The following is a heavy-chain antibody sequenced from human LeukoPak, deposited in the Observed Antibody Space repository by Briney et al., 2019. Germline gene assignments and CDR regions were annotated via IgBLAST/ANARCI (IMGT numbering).Heavy chain of an antibody. D-gene: IGHD3-22*01. CDR2: ITVSDGRT. Sequence: PGGSLRLSCAASGFTFSGAAMTWVRQAPAKGLEWVSTITVSDGRTYYADSVKGRLTISRDYSKNTLRLQMRSLTVENTALYHWAKGPKVGSGYHPDFWGQGTLVTVSS. V-gene: IGHV3-23*01. CDR1: GFTFSGAA. CDR3: AKGPKVGSGYHPDF. J-gene: IGHJ4*02.